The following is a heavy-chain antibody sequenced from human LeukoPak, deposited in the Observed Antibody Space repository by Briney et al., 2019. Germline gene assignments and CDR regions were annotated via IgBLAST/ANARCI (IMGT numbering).Heavy chain of an antibody. CDR1: GYSFTSYW. V-gene: IGHV5-51*01. D-gene: IGHD2-21*02. Sequence: GESLKISCKGSGYSFTSYWIGWVRQMPGKGLEWMGIIYPGDSDTRYSPSFQGQVTISADKSISTAYLQWSSLKASDTAMYYCARRNCGGDCQYYHYGMDVWGQGTTVTVSS. CDR3: ARRNCGGDCQYYHYGMDV. J-gene: IGHJ6*02. CDR2: IYPGDSDT.